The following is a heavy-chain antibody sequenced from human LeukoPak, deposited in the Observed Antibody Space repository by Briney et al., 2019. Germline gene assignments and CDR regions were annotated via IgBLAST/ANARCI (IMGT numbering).Heavy chain of an antibody. Sequence: PSETLSLTCTVSGGSISSYYWSWIRQPPGKGLEWIGEINHSGSTNYNPSLKSRVTISVDTSKNQFSLKLSSVTAADTAVYYCARALDYGGNRGIDYWGQGTLVTVSS. J-gene: IGHJ4*02. D-gene: IGHD4-23*01. V-gene: IGHV4-34*01. CDR1: GGSISSYY. CDR3: ARALDYGGNRGIDY. CDR2: INHSGST.